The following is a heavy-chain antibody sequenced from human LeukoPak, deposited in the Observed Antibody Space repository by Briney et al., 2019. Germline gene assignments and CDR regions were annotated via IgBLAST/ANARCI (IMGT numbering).Heavy chain of an antibody. V-gene: IGHV1-2*02. Sequence: ASVKVSCKASGDTFTGYYMHWVRQAPGQGLEWMGWINPNSGGTNYAQKFQGRVTMTRDTSISTAYMELSRLRSDDTAVYYCARATGAKSDPYYYYMDVWGKGTTVTVSS. J-gene: IGHJ6*03. CDR1: GDTFTGYY. CDR3: ARATGAKSDPYYYYMDV. D-gene: IGHD1-14*01. CDR2: INPNSGGT.